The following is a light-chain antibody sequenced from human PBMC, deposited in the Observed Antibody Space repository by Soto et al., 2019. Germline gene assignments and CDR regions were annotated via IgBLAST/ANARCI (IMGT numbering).Light chain of an antibody. J-gene: IGKJ1*01. CDR1: QSISSW. CDR2: KAS. Sequence: DIQMTPSPSTLSASVVDRVTITCRASQSISSWLAWYQQKPGKAPKLLIYKASSLESGVPSRFSGSGSGTEFTLTISSLQPDDFATYYCQQYNSYSRGTFGQGTKVDIK. V-gene: IGKV1-5*03. CDR3: QQYNSYSRGT.